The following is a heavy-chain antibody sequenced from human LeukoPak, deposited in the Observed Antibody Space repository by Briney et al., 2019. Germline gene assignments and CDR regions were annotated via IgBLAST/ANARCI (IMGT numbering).Heavy chain of an antibody. CDR1: GFTFGDYA. J-gene: IGHJ5*02. D-gene: IGHD3-10*01. V-gene: IGHV3-49*03. CDR3: TSRRVTMVRGVINNWFDP. Sequence: PGGSLRLSCTASGFTFGDYAMSWFRQAPGKGLEWVGFIRSKAYGGTTEYAASVKGRFTISRDDSKSIAYLQMNSLKTEDTAVYYCTSRRVTMVRGVINNWFDPWGQGTLVTVSS. CDR2: IRSKAYGGTT.